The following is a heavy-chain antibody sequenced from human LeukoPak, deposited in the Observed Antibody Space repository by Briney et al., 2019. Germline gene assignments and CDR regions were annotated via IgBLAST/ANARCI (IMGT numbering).Heavy chain of an antibody. CDR3: ARGRGLGVVSPYFDY. J-gene: IGHJ4*02. D-gene: IGHD3-3*01. Sequence: SGGSLRLSCAASGFTFSNYAMEWVRQAPGNGLERVSVIYGDGRTSHSASVRGRFTISRDNSKNIVSLQMNNLRAEDTAVYYCARGRGLGVVSPYFDYWGQGTLVTVSS. CDR1: GFTFSNYA. V-gene: IGHV3-53*01. CDR2: IYGDGRT.